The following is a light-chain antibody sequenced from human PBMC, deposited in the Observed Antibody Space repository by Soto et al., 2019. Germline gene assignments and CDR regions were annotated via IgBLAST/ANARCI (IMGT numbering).Light chain of an antibody. CDR2: EGS. J-gene: IGLJ1*01. CDR3: CSYAGSSTYV. V-gene: IGLV2-23*01. Sequence: QSVLNQPASESGSPGQSITISCTGTSSDVGSYNLVSWYQQHPGKAPKLMIYEGSKRPSGVSNRFSGSKSGNTASLRISGLQAEDEADYYCCSYAGSSTYVFGTGTKVTVL. CDR1: SSDVGSYNL.